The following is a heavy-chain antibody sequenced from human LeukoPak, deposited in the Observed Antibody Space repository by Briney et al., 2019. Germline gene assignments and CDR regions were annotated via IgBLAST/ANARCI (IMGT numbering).Heavy chain of an antibody. CDR3: ARGNRKRWLQPQGLFDY. CDR1: GGSFSGYY. CDR2: INHSGST. V-gene: IGHV4-34*01. Sequence: SETLSLTCAVYGGSFSGYYWSWIRQPPGKGLEWIGEINHSGSTNYNPSLKSRDTISVDTSKNQFSLKLSSVTAADTAVYYCARGNRKRWLQPQGLFDYWGQGTLVTVSS. D-gene: IGHD5-24*01. J-gene: IGHJ4*02.